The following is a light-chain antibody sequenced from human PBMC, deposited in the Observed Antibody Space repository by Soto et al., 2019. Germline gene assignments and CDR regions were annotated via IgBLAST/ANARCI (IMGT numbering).Light chain of an antibody. CDR2: AAS. CDR3: QQYGSSGT. J-gene: IGKJ1*01. CDR1: QGIRTY. V-gene: IGKV1-39*01. Sequence: DIQMTQAPSSLSASVGDRGTITFRASQGIRTYLNWYQQKPGKAPKLLIYAASSLQGGVPSRLSGSGSGTDFTPTISRLEPEDFAVYYCQQYGSSGTFGQGTKVDIK.